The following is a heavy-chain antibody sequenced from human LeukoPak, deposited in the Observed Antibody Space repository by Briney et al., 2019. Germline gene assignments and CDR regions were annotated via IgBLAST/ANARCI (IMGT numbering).Heavy chain of an antibody. CDR3: ARDSGIYDSSGYYGLSYYGMDV. D-gene: IGHD3-22*01. CDR2: ISGSGGST. V-gene: IGHV3-23*01. J-gene: IGHJ6*02. CDR1: GLTLASYA. Sequence: PGGSLRLSCAASGLTLASYAMTWVRQAPGKGLEWFSAISGSGGSTYYADSVKGRFTISRDNYKNTLYLQMNSLRAEDTAVYYCARDSGIYDSSGYYGLSYYGMDVWGQGTTVTVSS.